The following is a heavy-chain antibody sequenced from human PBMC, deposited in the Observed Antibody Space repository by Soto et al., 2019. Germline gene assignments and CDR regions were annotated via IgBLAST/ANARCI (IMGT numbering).Heavy chain of an antibody. CDR2: LSGSGGTT. Sequence: EVRLLESGGGLVQPGGSLRLSCSTSGFTFSTYAMNWVRQAPGKGLEWVSALSGSGGTTYYADSVRGRFTISRDNSKNTLFLQMNSLRAEDTALYYCAKQRADYGSGSDTSYFDFWGQGTLVTVSS. V-gene: IGHV3-23*01. D-gene: IGHD3-10*01. CDR3: AKQRADYGSGSDTSYFDF. J-gene: IGHJ4*02. CDR1: GFTFSTYA.